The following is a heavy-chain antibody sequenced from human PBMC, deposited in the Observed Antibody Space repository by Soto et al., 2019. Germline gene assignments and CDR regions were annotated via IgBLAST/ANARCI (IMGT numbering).Heavy chain of an antibody. CDR2: INHSGST. D-gene: IGHD5-12*01. CDR3: AGPHSGYGVYYYYGMDV. Sequence: SETLSLTCAVYGGSFSGYYWSWIRQPPGKGLEWIGEINHSGSTNYNPSLKSRVTISVDTSKNQFSLKLSSVTAADTAVYYCAGPHSGYGVYYYYGMDVWGQGTTVTVSS. J-gene: IGHJ6*02. CDR1: GGSFSGYY. V-gene: IGHV4-34*01.